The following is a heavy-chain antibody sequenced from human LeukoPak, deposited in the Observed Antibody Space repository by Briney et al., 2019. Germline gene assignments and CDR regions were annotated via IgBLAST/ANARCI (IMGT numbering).Heavy chain of an antibody. D-gene: IGHD1-7*01. V-gene: IGHV4-39*01. Sequence: PSKTLSLTCTVSGGSISTSDYYWGWIRQPPGKGLEWIGSVFYSGSTYYNPSLKSRVTISVDTSKNQFSLKLSSVTAADTAVYYCARVPNWNYPSFDYWGQGILVTVSS. CDR3: ARVPNWNYPSFDY. J-gene: IGHJ4*02. CDR2: VFYSGST. CDR1: GGSISTSDYY.